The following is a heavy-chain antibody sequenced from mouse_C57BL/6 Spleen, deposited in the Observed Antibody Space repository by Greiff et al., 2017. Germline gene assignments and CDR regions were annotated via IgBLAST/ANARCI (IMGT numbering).Heavy chain of an antibody. D-gene: IGHD1-1*01. CDR3: ARNYRNYYGSSYPYAMDY. V-gene: IGHV1-55*01. CDR2: IYPGSGST. CDR1: GYTFTSYW. Sequence: QVHVKQSGAELVKPGASVKMSCKASGYTFTSYWITWVKQRPGQGLEWIGDIYPGSGSTNYNEKFKSKATLTVDTSSSTAYMQLSSLTSEDSAVYYCARNYRNYYGSSYPYAMDYWGQGTSVTVSS. J-gene: IGHJ4*01.